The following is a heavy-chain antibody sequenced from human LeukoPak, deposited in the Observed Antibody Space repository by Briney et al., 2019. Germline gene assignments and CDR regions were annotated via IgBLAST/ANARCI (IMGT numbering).Heavy chain of an antibody. CDR2: ISAYNGNT. D-gene: IGHD2-2*03. Sequence: ASVKVSCKASGYTVTSYGISRVRQAPGQGLEWMGWISAYNGNTNYAQKLQGRVTMTTDTSTSTAYMELRSLRSDDTAVYYCARHTLDIVVVPAAYNWFDPWGQGTLVTVSS. J-gene: IGHJ5*02. CDR3: ARHTLDIVVVPAAYNWFDP. V-gene: IGHV1-18*01. CDR1: GYTVTSYG.